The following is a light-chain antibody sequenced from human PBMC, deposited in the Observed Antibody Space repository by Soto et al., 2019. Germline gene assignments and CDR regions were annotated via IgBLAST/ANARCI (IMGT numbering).Light chain of an antibody. V-gene: IGLV2-23*02. CDR1: SSDIDVYDL. Sequence: QSALTQPASVSGSPGQSITISCTGTSSDIDVYDLVSWYRQYPGKAPKLMIYGVSKRPSGVSDRFSGSKSCNTASLTISGLQTEDEADYYCWSYAGCTTYVFGSGTKVTVL. CDR3: WSYAGCTTYV. J-gene: IGLJ1*01. CDR2: GVS.